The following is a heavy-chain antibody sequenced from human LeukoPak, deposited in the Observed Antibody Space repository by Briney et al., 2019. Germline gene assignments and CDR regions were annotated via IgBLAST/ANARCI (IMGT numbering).Heavy chain of an antibody. V-gene: IGHV1-2*06. Sequence: ASVTVSCTASGYTFTGYYMHWVRQAPGQGLEWMGRINPNSGGTNYAQKFQGRVTMTRDTSISTAHMELSRLRSDDTAVYYCARADCSSSCPFDYWGQGTLVTVSS. J-gene: IGHJ4*02. D-gene: IGHD6-13*01. CDR2: INPNSGGT. CDR3: ARADCSSSCPFDY. CDR1: GYTFTGYY.